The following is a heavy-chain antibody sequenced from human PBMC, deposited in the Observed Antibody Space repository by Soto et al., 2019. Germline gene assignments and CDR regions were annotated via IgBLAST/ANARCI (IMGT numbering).Heavy chain of an antibody. CDR1: GYSFTSYW. V-gene: IGHV5-51*01. CDR3: ARLTGYSSGHDAFDI. J-gene: IGHJ3*02. D-gene: IGHD6-19*01. CDR2: IYPGDSDT. Sequence: GESLKISFKGSGYSFTSYWIGWVRQMPGKGLEWMGIIYPGDSDTRYSPSFQGQVTISADKSISTAYLQWSSLKASDTAMYYCARLTGYSSGHDAFDIWGQGTMVTVSS.